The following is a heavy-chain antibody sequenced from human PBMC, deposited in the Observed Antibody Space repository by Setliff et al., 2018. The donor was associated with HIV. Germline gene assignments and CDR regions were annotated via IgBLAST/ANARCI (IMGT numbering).Heavy chain of an antibody. CDR1: GYSISSGYY. V-gene: IGHV4-38-2*01. CDR2: IYQSGST. J-gene: IGHJ4*02. D-gene: IGHD6-19*01. CDR3: ARHRAVAGANYFDF. Sequence: SETLSLTCAVSGYSISSGYYWGWIRQPPGKGLEWIGCIYQSGSTYYNVSLKSRVIISVDTSKNQFSLKRNSVTAADTAIYYCARHRAVAGANYFDFWGQGTLVTV.